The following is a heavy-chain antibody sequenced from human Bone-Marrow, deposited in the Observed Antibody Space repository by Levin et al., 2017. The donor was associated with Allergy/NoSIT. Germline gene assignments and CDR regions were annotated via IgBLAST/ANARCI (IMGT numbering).Heavy chain of an antibody. CDR1: GGTFSTYT. CDR3: ARGPPGDWYFDL. V-gene: IGHV1-69*02. J-gene: IGHJ2*01. Sequence: SVKVSCSASGGTFSTYTLSWVRQAPVRQAPGQGLEWMGRITPILGIATYAQEFQGRVTITADRSTSTAYMELSSLTSDDTAVYFCARGPPGDWYFDLSGRGTLVIVSS. CDR2: ITPILGIA.